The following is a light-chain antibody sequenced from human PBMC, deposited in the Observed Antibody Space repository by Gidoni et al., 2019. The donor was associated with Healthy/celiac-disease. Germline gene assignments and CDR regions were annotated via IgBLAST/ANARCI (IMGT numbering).Light chain of an antibody. CDR1: ALPKQY. CDR2: KDS. V-gene: IGLV3-25*03. Sequence: SYELTQPPSASVSPGKTARITCSGDALPKQYAYWYRQKPGQAPVLVIYKDSERPSGIPERFSGSSSGTTVTLTISGVQAEDEADYYCQSADSSGTWVFGGGTKLTVL. CDR3: QSADSSGTWV. J-gene: IGLJ3*02.